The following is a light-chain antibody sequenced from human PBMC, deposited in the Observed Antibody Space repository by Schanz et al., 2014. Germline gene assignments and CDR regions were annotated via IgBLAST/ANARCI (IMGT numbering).Light chain of an antibody. V-gene: IGLV1-40*01. Sequence: QSVLTQPPSVSGAPGQGVTISCTGSASNIGAGYDVHWYQQVPGTAPKPLIFDNTNRPSGVPDRFSVSKSGTSASLAITGLQTEDEASYYCQTYDISQTGLWLFGGGTKLTVL. CDR2: DNT. CDR1: ASNIGAGYD. J-gene: IGLJ3*02. CDR3: QTYDISQTGLWL.